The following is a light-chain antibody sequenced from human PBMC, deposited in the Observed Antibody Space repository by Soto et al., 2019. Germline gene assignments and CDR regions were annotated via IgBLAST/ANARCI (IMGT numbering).Light chain of an antibody. Sequence: EIVWTQSPGTLSCSRGERATLSCRASQSISSHSLACYQQKPGQAPRLLIYGASSRAAGIPDRFSGSGSGTDFTLNVSRLEPEDFAVYFCHQYDDTPRTFGQGTKVEVK. CDR1: QSISSHS. V-gene: IGKV3-20*01. J-gene: IGKJ1*01. CDR2: GAS. CDR3: HQYDDTPRT.